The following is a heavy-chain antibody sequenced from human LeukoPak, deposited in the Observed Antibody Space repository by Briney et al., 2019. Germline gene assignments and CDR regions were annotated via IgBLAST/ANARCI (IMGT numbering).Heavy chain of an antibody. Sequence: GGSLRVSSAASGFTFSSYAMSSVRQTPGKGLGWVSGISNSVGSTYYADSVKGRFTISRDNSKNTLYLLMNSLRAEDTAVYYCAPGASVGWGQGTLVTVSS. CDR3: APGASVG. D-gene: IGHD1-26*01. CDR1: GFTFSSYA. J-gene: IGHJ4*02. CDR2: ISNSVGST. V-gene: IGHV3-23*01.